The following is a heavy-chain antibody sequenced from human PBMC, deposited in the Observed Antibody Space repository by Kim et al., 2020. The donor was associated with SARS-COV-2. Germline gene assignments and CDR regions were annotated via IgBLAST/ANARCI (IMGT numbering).Heavy chain of an antibody. Sequence: YAGSGKGRFTISRDNAKNTLYLHMNSLGAEDTAVYYCARGGVYSYDSFDYWGQGTLVTVSS. CDR3: ARGGVYSYDSFDY. V-gene: IGHV3-74*01. D-gene: IGHD5-18*01. J-gene: IGHJ4*02.